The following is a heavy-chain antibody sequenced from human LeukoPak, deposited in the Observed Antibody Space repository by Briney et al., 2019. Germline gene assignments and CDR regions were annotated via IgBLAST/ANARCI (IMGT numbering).Heavy chain of an antibody. V-gene: IGHV4-31*03. CDR3: ARVGYVWGSYREY. CDR2: IYYSGST. D-gene: IGHD3-16*02. Sequence: SETLSLTCTVSGGSISSGGYYWSWIRQHPGKSLEWTGYIYYSGSTYYNPSLKSRVTISVDTSKNQFSLKLSSVTAADTAVYYCARVGYVWGSYREYWGQGTLVTVSS. CDR1: GGSISSGGYY. J-gene: IGHJ4*02.